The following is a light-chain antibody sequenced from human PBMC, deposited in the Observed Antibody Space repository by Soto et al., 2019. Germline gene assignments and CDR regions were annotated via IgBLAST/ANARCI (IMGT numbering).Light chain of an antibody. CDR3: QQYRNSPIT. J-gene: IGKJ5*01. CDR2: DAS. V-gene: IGKV3-20*01. Sequence: EIVLTQSPGTLSLSPGERATLSCRASQSVNSNYLAWYQQKRGQAPRLLIYDASNRATGVPDRFSGSGSGTDFTLTISRLEPEDFAVYYCQQYRNSPITFGQGTRLEIK. CDR1: QSVNSNY.